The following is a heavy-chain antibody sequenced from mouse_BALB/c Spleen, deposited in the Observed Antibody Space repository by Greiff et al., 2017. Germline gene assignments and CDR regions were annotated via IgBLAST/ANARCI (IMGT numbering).Heavy chain of an antibody. Sequence: EVKLMESGPSLVKPSQTLSLTCSVTGDSITSGYWNWIRKFPGNKLEYMGYISYSGSTYYNPSLKSRISITRDTSKNQYYLQLNSVTTEDTATYYCARRSGYYRYWYFDVWGAGTTVTVSS. V-gene: IGHV3-8*02. CDR2: ISYSGST. CDR3: ARRSGYYRYWYFDV. CDR1: GDSITSGY. J-gene: IGHJ1*01. D-gene: IGHD2-3*01.